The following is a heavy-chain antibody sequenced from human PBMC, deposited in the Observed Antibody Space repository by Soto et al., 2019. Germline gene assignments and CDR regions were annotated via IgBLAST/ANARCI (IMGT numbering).Heavy chain of an antibody. V-gene: IGHV4-31*03. Sequence: QVQLQESGPGLVKPSQTLSLTCTVSGGSISRGGYYWSWIRQHPGKGLEWIGYIYYSGSTYYNPSLKSRVTISVDTSKNQFSLKLTAVTAADTAVYYWARSSTSANYFDYWGQGTLVTVSS. CDR2: IYYSGST. D-gene: IGHD2-2*01. J-gene: IGHJ4*02. CDR1: GGSISRGGYY. CDR3: ARSSTSANYFDY.